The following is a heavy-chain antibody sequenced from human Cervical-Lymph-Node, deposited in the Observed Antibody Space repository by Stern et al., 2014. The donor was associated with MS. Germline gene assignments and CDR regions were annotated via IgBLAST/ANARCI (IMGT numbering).Heavy chain of an antibody. D-gene: IGHD1-14*01. CDR1: GYKFSIYW. J-gene: IGHJ4*02. V-gene: IGHV5-51*01. CDR3: ARQTTAWASDV. Sequence: VQLVQSGAELIRPGESLKISCKGSGYKFSIYWIAWVRQMPGKGLEWMGIISPGDSETRSSPAFQHQGTMSGDKSTSTTYLQWSSLNASDTAMYFCARQTTAWASDVWGQGTLVTVSS. CDR2: ISPGDSET.